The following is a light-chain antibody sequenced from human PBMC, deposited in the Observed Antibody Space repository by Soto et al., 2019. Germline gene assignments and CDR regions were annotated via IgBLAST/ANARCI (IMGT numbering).Light chain of an antibody. V-gene: IGKV3-20*01. CDR1: ESLITKA. J-gene: IGKJ3*01. Sequence: EIVLTQSPGTLSLSPGETATVSCRATESLITKALAWYQQKPGQAPRLLIYGAFTRDAAIPDRFNGSGSGTHFAITISRLELEDYAVYYCQKYCVSPLTFGPGTKVEIK. CDR3: QKYCVSPLT. CDR2: GAF.